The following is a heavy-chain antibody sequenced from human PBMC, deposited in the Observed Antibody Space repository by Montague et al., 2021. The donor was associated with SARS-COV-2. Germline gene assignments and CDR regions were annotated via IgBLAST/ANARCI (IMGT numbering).Heavy chain of an antibody. V-gene: IGHV4-59*08. CDR1: GGSTASHY. D-gene: IGHD6-19*01. CDR2: VYYNGDT. Sequence: SETLSLTCTVSGGSTASHYWNWIRQSPGKRPEWIGYVYYNGDTKYNPSLQRRVTISIDTPENQFSLGLNSVTAAETAVYFYARGWAFDPWGQGRLVTVSS. J-gene: IGHJ3*01. CDR3: ARGWAFDP.